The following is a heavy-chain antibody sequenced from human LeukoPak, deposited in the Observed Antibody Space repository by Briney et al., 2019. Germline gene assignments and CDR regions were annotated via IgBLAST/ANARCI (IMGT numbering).Heavy chain of an antibody. CDR3: TRFVPYLDY. CDR2: IRSKTYGKTT. Sequence: GGSLRLSCTSSGFTFGDHAMSWVRQAPGKGLEWVGFIRSKTYGKTTEYAASVKGRFTISRDDSKNIAYLQMNSLKTEDTAIYYCTRFVPYLDYWGQGTLVTVSS. CDR1: GFTFGDHA. J-gene: IGHJ4*02. D-gene: IGHD3-16*01. V-gene: IGHV3-49*04.